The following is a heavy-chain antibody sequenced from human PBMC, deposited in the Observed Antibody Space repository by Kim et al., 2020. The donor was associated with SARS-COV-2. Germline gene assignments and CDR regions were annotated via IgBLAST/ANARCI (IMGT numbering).Heavy chain of an antibody. CDR2: ISYDGSNK. D-gene: IGHD5-18*01. CDR3: ARDRVPWIQLWEVEDY. CDR1: GFTFSSYA. J-gene: IGHJ4*02. Sequence: GGSLRLSCAASGFTFSSYAMHWVRQAPGKGLEWVAVISYDGSNKYYADSVKGRFTISRDNSKNTLYLQMNSLRAEDTAVYYCARDRVPWIQLWEVEDYWGQGTLVTVSS. V-gene: IGHV3-30*04.